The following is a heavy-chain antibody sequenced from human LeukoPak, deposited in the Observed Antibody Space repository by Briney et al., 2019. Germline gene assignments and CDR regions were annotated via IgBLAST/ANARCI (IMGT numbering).Heavy chain of an antibody. V-gene: IGHV1-2*02. D-gene: IGHD3-10*01. CDR1: GDTFTGYY. CDR3: AREGCFGELLFEIDWFDP. Sequence: ASVKVSCKASGDTFTGYYMHWVRQAPGQGLEWMGWINPNSGGTNYAQKFQSRVTMTRDTSISTAYMELSRLRSDDTAVYYCAREGCFGELLFEIDWFDPWGQGTLVTVSS. CDR2: INPNSGGT. J-gene: IGHJ5*02.